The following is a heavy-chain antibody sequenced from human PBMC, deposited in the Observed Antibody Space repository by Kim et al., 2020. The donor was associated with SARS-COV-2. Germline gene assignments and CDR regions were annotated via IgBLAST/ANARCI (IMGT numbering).Heavy chain of an antibody. J-gene: IGHJ4*02. D-gene: IGHD3-3*01. V-gene: IGHV3-15*01. CDR3: TTLLYYDFWSGYPYYFDY. Sequence: KGRFTISRDDSKNTLYLQMNSLKTEDTAVYYCTTLLYYDFWSGYPYYFDYWGQGTLVTVSS.